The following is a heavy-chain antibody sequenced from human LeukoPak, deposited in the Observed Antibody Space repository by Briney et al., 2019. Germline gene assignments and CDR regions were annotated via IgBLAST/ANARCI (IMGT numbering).Heavy chain of an antibody. CDR2: MNPNSGNT. CDR1: GYTFTSYD. V-gene: IGHV1-8*01. CDR3: ARGLVTMVRGVYYYYMDA. J-gene: IGHJ6*03. Sequence: ASVKVSCKASGYTFTSYDINWVRQATGQGLEWMGWMNPNSGNTGYAQKFQGRVTMTRNTSISTAYMELSSLSSEDTAVYYCARGLVTMVRGVYYYYMDAWGKGTTVTVSS. D-gene: IGHD3-10*01.